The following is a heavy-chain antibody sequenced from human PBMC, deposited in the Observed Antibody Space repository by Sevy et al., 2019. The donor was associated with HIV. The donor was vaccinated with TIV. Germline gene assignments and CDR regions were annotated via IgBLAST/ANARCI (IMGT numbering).Heavy chain of an antibody. D-gene: IGHD6-13*01. CDR2: ISWNSGSI. CDR1: GFTFDDYA. J-gene: IGHJ6*02. Sequence: SLRLSCAASGFTFDDYARHWVRQAPGKGLEWVSGISWNSGSIGYADSVKGRFTISRDNAKNSLYLQMNSLRAEDTALYYCAKDRQQLVFYHYGMDVWGQGTTVTVSS. CDR3: AKDRQQLVFYHYGMDV. V-gene: IGHV3-9*01.